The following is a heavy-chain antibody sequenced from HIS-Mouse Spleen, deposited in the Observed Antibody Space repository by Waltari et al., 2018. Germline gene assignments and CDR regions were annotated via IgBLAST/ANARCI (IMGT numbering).Heavy chain of an antibody. Sequence: EVQLLESGGGLVQPGGSLRLSCAASGFTFSSYAMSWVRQAPGKGRGWVPAFRGSGGGTYYADSVKGRFTISRDNSKNTLYLQMNGLRAEDTAVYYCAKSRGGDCYDYWGQGTLVTVSS. CDR3: AKSRGGDCYDY. V-gene: IGHV3-23*01. CDR1: GFTFSSYA. J-gene: IGHJ4*02. D-gene: IGHD2-21*01. CDR2: FRGSGGGT.